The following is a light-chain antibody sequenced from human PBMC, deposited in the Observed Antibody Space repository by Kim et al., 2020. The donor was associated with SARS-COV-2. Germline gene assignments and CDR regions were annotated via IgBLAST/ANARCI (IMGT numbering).Light chain of an antibody. J-gene: IGLJ3*02. CDR1: TGAVTTAYW. CDR2: DTN. CDR3: LLFYRGTWV. Sequence: QTVVTQELSLTVSPGGTVTLTCASSTGAVTTAYWPNWFQQKPVQPPRALIYDTNSRHSWTPGRFSGSLIGGQAALTLSGVQPEDEAEYYCLLFYRGTWVFGGGTKLTVL. V-gene: IGLV7-43*01.